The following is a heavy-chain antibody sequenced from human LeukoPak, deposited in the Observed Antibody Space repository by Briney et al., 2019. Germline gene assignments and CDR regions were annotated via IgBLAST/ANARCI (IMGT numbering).Heavy chain of an antibody. CDR3: ARDPELAGVVAATDDFYYYGMDV. CDR1: GYSFTSNA. CDR2: INAGNGNT. D-gene: IGHD2-15*01. J-gene: IGHJ6*02. Sequence: ASVKVSCKASGYSFTSNAMHWVRQAPGQRLEWMGWINAGNGNTKYSQKFQGRVTITADKSTSTAYMELSSLRSEDTAVYYCARDPELAGVVAATDDFYYYGMDVWGQGTTVTVSS. V-gene: IGHV1-3*01.